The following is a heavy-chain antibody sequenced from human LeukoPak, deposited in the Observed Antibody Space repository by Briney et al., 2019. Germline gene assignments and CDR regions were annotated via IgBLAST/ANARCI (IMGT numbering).Heavy chain of an antibody. CDR2: INSDGSST. CDR1: GFTFSSYW. J-gene: IGHJ4*02. Sequence: GGSLRLSCAASGFTFSSYWMHWVRQVPGKGLVWVSRINSDGSSTTYADSVKGRFTISRDNAKNTLYLQMNSLRAEDTAVYYCARVPRGDRSSWYLNYWGQGTLVTVSS. D-gene: IGHD6-13*01. V-gene: IGHV3-74*01. CDR3: ARVPRGDRSSWYLNY.